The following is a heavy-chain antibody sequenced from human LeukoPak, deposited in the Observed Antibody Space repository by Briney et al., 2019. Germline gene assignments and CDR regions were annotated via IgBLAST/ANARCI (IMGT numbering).Heavy chain of an antibody. V-gene: IGHV3-21*04. CDR3: AKDPYSSSWPNAFDI. Sequence: PGGSLRLSCAASGFTFSSYSVNWVRQAPGKGLERVSSISSSSSYIYYADSVKGRFTISRDNSKNTLYLQMNSLRAEDTAVYYCAKDPYSSSWPNAFDIWGQGTMVTVSS. CDR2: ISSSSSYI. CDR1: GFTFSSYS. J-gene: IGHJ3*02. D-gene: IGHD6-13*01.